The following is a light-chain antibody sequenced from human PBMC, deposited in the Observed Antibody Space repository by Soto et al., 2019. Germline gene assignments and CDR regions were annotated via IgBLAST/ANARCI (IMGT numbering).Light chain of an antibody. CDR1: QSIGKY. V-gene: IGKV1-39*01. CDR3: QQSYTTPWT. J-gene: IGKJ1*01. Sequence: DIQMTQSPSSLSASVGDGVAITCRASQSIGKYLNWYQQKPGKAPKLLIYTAASLESGVPSRFRGSGSGTDFTLTIISLQPEDFATYYCQQSYTTPWTLGLGTKVDIK. CDR2: TAA.